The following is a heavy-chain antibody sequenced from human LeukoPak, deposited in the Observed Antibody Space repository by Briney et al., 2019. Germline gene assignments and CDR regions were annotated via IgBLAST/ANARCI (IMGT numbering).Heavy chain of an antibody. D-gene: IGHD3-3*01. CDR2: MNPGSDYT. Sequence: ASVKVSCKTSGYTFTSHFMHWVRQAPGQGLEWMGIMNPGSDYTTYAQKFQGRVTMTRDTSTATVYMELSSLRSDDTAVYYCARSEDQHFDHWGQGTRVTVSS. V-gene: IGHV1-46*01. CDR1: GYTFTSHF. CDR3: ARSEDQHFDH. J-gene: IGHJ4*02.